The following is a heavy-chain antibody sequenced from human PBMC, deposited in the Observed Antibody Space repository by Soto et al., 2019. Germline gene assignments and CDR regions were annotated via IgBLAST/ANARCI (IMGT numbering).Heavy chain of an antibody. Sequence: GGSLRLSCAASGFPFPNAWVNWVRQAPGKGLEWVGRIKSTIDGGTTDYAEPVKGRFAISRDDSNNMVYLQMNSLKIEDTAVYYCTTDSYSTIIIVRFDYWGQGTLVTVSS. V-gene: IGHV3-15*07. J-gene: IGHJ4*02. CDR1: GFPFPNAW. D-gene: IGHD3-22*01. CDR2: IKSTIDGGTT. CDR3: TTDSYSTIIIVRFDY.